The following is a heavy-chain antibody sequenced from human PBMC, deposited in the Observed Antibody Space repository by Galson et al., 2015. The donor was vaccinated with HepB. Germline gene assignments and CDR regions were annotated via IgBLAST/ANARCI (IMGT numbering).Heavy chain of an antibody. CDR3: ARPGTTWAGFDY. CDR2: IYPGDSDT. CDR1: GYTFTRHW. J-gene: IGHJ4*02. Sequence: VKKPGESLKISCKASGYTFTRHWIGWVRQMPGKGLEWMGIIYPGDSDTRYSPSFQGQVTISADRSISTAYLQWSSLKASDTAMYYCARPGTTWAGFDYWGQGTLVTVSS. D-gene: IGHD1-7*01. V-gene: IGHV5-51*01.